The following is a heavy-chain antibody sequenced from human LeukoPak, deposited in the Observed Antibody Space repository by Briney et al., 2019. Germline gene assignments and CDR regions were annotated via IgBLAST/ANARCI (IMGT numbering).Heavy chain of an antibody. CDR1: GYTFTGYY. CDR3: ARVVVSFAVVTAMTVRYNWFDP. D-gene: IGHD2-21*02. CDR2: INPNSGGT. Sequence: GASVKVSCKASGYTFTGYYMHWVRQAPGQGLEWMGRINPNSGGTNYAQKFQGGVTMTRDTSISTAYMELSRLRSDDTAVYYCARVVVSFAVVTAMTVRYNWFDPWGQGTLVTVSS. J-gene: IGHJ5*02. V-gene: IGHV1-2*06.